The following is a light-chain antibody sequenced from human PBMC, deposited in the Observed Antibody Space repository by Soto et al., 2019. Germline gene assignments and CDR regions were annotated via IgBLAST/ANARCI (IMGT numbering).Light chain of an antibody. CDR1: TGAVTSGHY. CDR3: LLSYSGARSE. V-gene: IGLV7-46*01. J-gene: IGLJ3*02. CDR2: DTS. Sequence: QAVVTQEPSLTVSPGGTVTLTCGSSTGAVTSGHYPYWFQQKPGQAPRTLIHDTSNKHSWTPARFSGSLLGGKAALTLSGAQPEDEAEYYCLLSYSGARSEFGGGTKVTVL.